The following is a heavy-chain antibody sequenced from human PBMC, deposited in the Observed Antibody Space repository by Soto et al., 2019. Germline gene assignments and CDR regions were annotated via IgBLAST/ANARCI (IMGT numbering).Heavy chain of an antibody. D-gene: IGHD3-22*01. V-gene: IGHV4-59*01. CDR3: ARGYYYGNSVFTFDY. CDR1: GGSISSYY. CDR2: IYHSGDT. Sequence: QVQLQESGPGLAKPSETLSLTCTVSGGSISSYYWNWIRQPPGKGLEWIAYIYHSGDTDYNPSLKSRVSISMDTSKNQFSLKLSSVTAADTAVYYCARGYYYGNSVFTFDYWGQGTLVTVSS. J-gene: IGHJ4*02.